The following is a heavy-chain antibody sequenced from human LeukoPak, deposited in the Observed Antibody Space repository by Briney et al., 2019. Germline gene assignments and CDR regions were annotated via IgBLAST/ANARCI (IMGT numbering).Heavy chain of an antibody. J-gene: IGHJ4*02. D-gene: IGHD2-21*02. CDR1: GFTFSRYS. Sequence: PGGSLRLSCAASGFTFSRYSMNWVRQAPGEGLEWISYINSGSNAIYYADSVKGRFTISRDSDKDSLFLQMNSLRDEDTAVYYCAGGGTYCGSDCYFSANWGQGTLVTVSS. V-gene: IGHV3-48*02. CDR3: AGGGTYCGSDCYFSAN. CDR2: INSGSNAI.